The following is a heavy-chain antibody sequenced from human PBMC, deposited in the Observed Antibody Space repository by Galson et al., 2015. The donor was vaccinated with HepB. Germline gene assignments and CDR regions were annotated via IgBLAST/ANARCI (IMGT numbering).Heavy chain of an antibody. Sequence: GYTIYAQTFRGRVTMTEDTSTDTAYMELSSLRCEDTAVYYCATDFKGAALVPFEYWGQGTPVTVSS. J-gene: IGHJ4*02. CDR2: GYT. D-gene: IGHD2-8*02. V-gene: IGHV1-24*01. CDR3: ATDFKGAALVPFEY.